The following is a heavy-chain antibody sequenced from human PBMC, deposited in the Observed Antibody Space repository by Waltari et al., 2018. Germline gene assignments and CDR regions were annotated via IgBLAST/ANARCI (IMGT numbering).Heavy chain of an antibody. J-gene: IGHJ3*02. CDR1: GGSISRGGPN. Sequence: QVQLQESCPGLVKPSQTVSLTCNVSGGSISRGGPNWSWIRHRPGKRLEWIGYIPYSGGSISTDYNPSLKIRVTISIETSKNHFSLRLSSVTVADTAVYYCARDPDTSGYRYWLFDIWGQGTMVTVSS. V-gene: IGHV4-31*03. CDR3: ARDPDTSGYRYWLFDI. D-gene: IGHD3-3*01. CDR2: IPYSGGSIST.